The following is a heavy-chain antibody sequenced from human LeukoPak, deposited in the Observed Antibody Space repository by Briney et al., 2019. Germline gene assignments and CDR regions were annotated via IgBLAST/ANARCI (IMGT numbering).Heavy chain of an antibody. CDR2: ISSSGSTI. CDR3: ARESVSNAFDI. V-gene: IGHV3-11*04. CDR1: GFTFSDYY. D-gene: IGHD5/OR15-5a*01. J-gene: IGHJ3*02. Sequence: GGSLRLSCAASGFTFSDYYISWIRQAPGKGLEWVSYISSSGSTIYYADSVKGRFTISRDNAKNSLYLQMNSLRAEDTAVYYCARESVSNAFDIWGQGTMVTVSS.